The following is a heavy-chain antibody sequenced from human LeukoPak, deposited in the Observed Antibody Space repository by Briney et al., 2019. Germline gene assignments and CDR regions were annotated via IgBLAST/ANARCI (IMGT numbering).Heavy chain of an antibody. V-gene: IGHV3-21*01. J-gene: IGHJ2*01. CDR3: ARDEGSSGWYRSYWCFDL. Sequence: GGSLRLSCAASGFTFSSYSMNWVRQAPGKGLEWVSSISSSSSYIYYADSVKGRFTISRDNAKNSLYLQMNSLRAEDTAVYYCARDEGSSGWYRSYWCFDLWGRGTLVTVSS. D-gene: IGHD6-19*01. CDR1: GFTFSSYS. CDR2: ISSSSSYI.